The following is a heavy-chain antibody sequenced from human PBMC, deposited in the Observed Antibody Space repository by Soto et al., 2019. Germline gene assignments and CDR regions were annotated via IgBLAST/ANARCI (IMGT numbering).Heavy chain of an antibody. V-gene: IGHV1-46*01. CDR1: GYTFTSHS. CDR3: ARRYCSGGSSFCDY. Sequence: QVQLVQSGAEVKKPGASVKVSCKASGYTFTSHSVHWVRQAPGQGLEWMGIVNRSGGTANYAQKFQGRVTMTRDTSTNTVYMELSSLKSEDTAVYYCARRYCSGGSSFCDYWGQGTLVSVSS. CDR2: VNRSGGTA. J-gene: IGHJ4*02. D-gene: IGHD2-15*01.